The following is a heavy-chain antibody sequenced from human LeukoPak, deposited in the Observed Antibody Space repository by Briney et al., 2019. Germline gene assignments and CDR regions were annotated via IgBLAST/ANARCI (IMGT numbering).Heavy chain of an antibody. CDR2: FDPEDGET. CDR3: ATLYQIAAAGNYGMDV. J-gene: IGHJ6*02. D-gene: IGHD6-13*01. V-gene: IGHV1-24*01. CDR1: GYTLTELS. Sequence: ASVKVSCKVSGYTLTELSMHWLRQAPGKGLEWMGGFDPEDGETIYAQKFQGRVTMTEDTSTDTAYMELSSLRSEDTAVYYCATLYQIAAAGNYGMDVWGQGTTVTVSS.